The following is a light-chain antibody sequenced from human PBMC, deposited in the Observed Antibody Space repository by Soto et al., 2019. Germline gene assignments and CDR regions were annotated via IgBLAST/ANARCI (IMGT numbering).Light chain of an antibody. Sequence: EIVLTQSPATLSLSPGERATLSCRASQSVSSYLAWYQQKPGQAPRLLIYDASNRATGIPARFSGSGSGTDFTLTISSLEPEDFAVYYCQPPDPITFGQGTRLEIK. CDR1: QSVSSY. V-gene: IGKV3-11*01. CDR3: QPPDPIT. CDR2: DAS. J-gene: IGKJ5*01.